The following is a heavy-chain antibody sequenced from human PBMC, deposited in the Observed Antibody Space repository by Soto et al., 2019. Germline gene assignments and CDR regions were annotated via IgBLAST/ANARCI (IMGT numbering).Heavy chain of an antibody. Sequence: PSETLSLTCAVSGDSISSSNWWSWVRQAPGKGLEWIGEIYHSGATTYNPSLKSRATISVDPSNNHLSLKLTSVTAADTAVYFCARDLGKGTDYWGQGTLVTVSS. V-gene: IGHV4-4*02. D-gene: IGHD1-1*01. CDR2: IYHSGAT. J-gene: IGHJ4*02. CDR3: ARDLGKGTDY. CDR1: GDSISSSNW.